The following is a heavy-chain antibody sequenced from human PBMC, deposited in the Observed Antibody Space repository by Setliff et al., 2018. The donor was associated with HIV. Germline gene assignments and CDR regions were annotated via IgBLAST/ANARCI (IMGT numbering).Heavy chain of an antibody. J-gene: IGHJ4*02. D-gene: IGHD5-12*01. Sequence: SETLSLTCTVSSGSFSSRHYWGWIRQSPGKGLEWIGSVSYSGTTYYNPSLRSRITISVDTSKNQFPLIVSSVTAADTATYYCARHQSGYNFSPFDNWGLGSLVTV. CDR3: ARHQSGYNFSPFDN. V-gene: IGHV4-39*01. CDR2: VSYSGTT. CDR1: SGSFSSRHY.